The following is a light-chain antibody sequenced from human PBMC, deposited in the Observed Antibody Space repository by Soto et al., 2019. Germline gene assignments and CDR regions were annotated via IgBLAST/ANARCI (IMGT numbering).Light chain of an antibody. CDR2: KAS. J-gene: IGKJ1*01. Sequence: DIQMTQSPSSLSASVGDRVTITCRASQSISSYLNWYQQKPGKAPKLLIYKASSLESGVPSRFSGSGSGTEFTLTISSLQPDDFATYYYQQYNSSWTFGQGTKVDIK. CDR3: QQYNSSWT. V-gene: IGKV1-5*03. CDR1: QSISSY.